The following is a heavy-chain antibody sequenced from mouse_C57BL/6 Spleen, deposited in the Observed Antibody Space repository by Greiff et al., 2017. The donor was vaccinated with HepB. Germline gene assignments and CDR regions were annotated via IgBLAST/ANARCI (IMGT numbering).Heavy chain of an antibody. J-gene: IGHJ2*01. CDR1: GFTFSSYA. CDR3: AAGGDFDY. CDR2: ISDGGSYT. V-gene: IGHV5-4*03. Sequence: EVKVVESGGGLVKPGGSLKLSCAASGFTFSSYAMSWVRQTPEKRLEWVATISDGGSYTYYPDNVKGRFTISRDNAKNNLYLQMSHLKSEDTAMYYCAAGGDFDYWGQGTTLTVSS.